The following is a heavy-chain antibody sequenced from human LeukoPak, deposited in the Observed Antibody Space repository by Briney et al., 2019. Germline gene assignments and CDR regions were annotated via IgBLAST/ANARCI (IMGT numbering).Heavy chain of an antibody. CDR3: ARDRITMVRGVIIGNYYFDY. Sequence: SETLSLTCTVSGGSVSSGVYYWSWIRQPPGKGLEWVGYIYYSGRTNYSPSLKSRVTISVDTSKNQFSLKLSSVTAADTAVYYCARDRITMVRGVIIGNYYFDYWGQGTLVTVSS. CDR2: IYYSGRT. V-gene: IGHV4-61*08. CDR1: GGSVSSGVYY. J-gene: IGHJ4*02. D-gene: IGHD3-10*01.